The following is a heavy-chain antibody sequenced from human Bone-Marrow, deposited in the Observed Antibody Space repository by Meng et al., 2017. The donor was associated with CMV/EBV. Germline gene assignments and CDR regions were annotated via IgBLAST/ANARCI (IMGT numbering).Heavy chain of an antibody. V-gene: IGHV1-69*10. CDR2: IIPILGIA. D-gene: IGHD2-2*02. CDR3: ARLYCSSTSCYTRGNYYYYGMDV. J-gene: IGHJ6*02. CDR1: GGTFSSHA. Sequence: SVKVSCKPSGGTFSSHAISWVRQAPGQGLEWMGGIIPILGIANYAQKFQGRVTITADKSTSTAYMERSSLRSEATAVYYCARLYCSSTSCYTRGNYYYYGMDVWGQGTTVTVSS.